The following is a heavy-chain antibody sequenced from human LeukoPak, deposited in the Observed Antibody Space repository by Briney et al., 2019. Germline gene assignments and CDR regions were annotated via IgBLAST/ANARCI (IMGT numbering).Heavy chain of an antibody. CDR1: GYTFTSYY. CDR3: ARRGAYYYDSSGSHGAFDI. J-gene: IGHJ3*02. Sequence: GASVKVSCKASGYTFTSYYMHWVRQAPGQGLEWMGIINPSGGSTSYAQKFQGRVTMTRDTSTSTVYMELSSLRSEDTAVYYCARRGAYYYDSSGSHGAFDIWGQGTMVTVSS. V-gene: IGHV1-46*01. D-gene: IGHD3-22*01. CDR2: INPSGGST.